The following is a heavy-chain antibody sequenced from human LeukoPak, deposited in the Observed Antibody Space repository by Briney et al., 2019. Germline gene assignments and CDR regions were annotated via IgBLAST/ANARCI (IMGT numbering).Heavy chain of an antibody. V-gene: IGHV3-23*01. CDR3: AKDDDDGDHVVVDH. Sequence: PRGSLRLSCAASGFTFSSYAMGWVRQAPGKGLEWVSLISGSGGSTYYADCVKGRFTVSRDNSKNTEYLQMSSLRAEDTAIYYCAKDDDDGDHVVVDHWGQGTLVTVSS. CDR1: GFTFSSYA. D-gene: IGHD4-17*01. CDR2: ISGSGGST. J-gene: IGHJ4*02.